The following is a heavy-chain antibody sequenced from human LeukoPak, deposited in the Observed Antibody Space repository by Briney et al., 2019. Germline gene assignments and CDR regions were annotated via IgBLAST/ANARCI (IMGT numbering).Heavy chain of an antibody. CDR3: ARYGGSGSYYSFDY. J-gene: IGHJ4*02. Sequence: GASVKVSCKASGYTFTGYYMHWVRQAPGQGLEWMGGIIPIFGTANYAQKFQGRVTITADESTSTAYMELSSLRSEDTAVYYCARYGGSGSYYSFDYWGQGTLVTVSS. CDR1: GYTFTGYY. CDR2: IIPIFGTA. D-gene: IGHD3-10*01. V-gene: IGHV1-69*13.